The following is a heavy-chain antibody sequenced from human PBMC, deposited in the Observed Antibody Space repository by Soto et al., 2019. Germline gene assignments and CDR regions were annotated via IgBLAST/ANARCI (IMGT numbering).Heavy chain of an antibody. D-gene: IGHD3-22*01. V-gene: IGHV1-8*01. Sequence: ASVKVSCKASGYTFTSYDINWVRQATGQGLEWMGWMNPNSGNTGYAQKFQGRVTMTRNTSISTAYMELSSLRSEDTAVYYCARAGDSSGYYLFDYWAQGTLVTVSS. CDR2: MNPNSGNT. J-gene: IGHJ4*02. CDR1: GYTFTSYD. CDR3: ARAGDSSGYYLFDY.